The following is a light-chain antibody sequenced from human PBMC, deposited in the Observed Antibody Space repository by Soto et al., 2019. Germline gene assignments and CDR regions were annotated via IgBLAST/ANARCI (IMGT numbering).Light chain of an antibody. V-gene: IGLV1-40*01. J-gene: IGLJ1*01. CDR3: QSYDSSLSGYV. Sequence: QSVLTQPPSVSGAQGQRVTISCTGSSSNVGAGYDVHWYQQSPGTAPKLLIYSNSNRPSGVPDRFSGFKSGTSASLAITGLQAEDEADYYCQSYDSSLSGYVFGTGTKLTVL. CDR1: SSNVGAGYD. CDR2: SNS.